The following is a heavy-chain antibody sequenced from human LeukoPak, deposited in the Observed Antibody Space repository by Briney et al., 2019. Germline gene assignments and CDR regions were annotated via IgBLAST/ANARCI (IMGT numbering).Heavy chain of an antibody. CDR2: IYYSGST. CDR1: GGSTSSYY. D-gene: IGHD5-24*01. CDR3: ARDQAGRATGYYGMDV. Sequence: SETLSLTCTVSGGSTSSYYWSWIRQPPGKGLEWIGYIYYSGSTNYNLSLKSRVTISVDTSKDQFSLKLSSVTAADTAVYYCARDQAGRATGYYGMDVWGQGTTVTVSS. J-gene: IGHJ6*02. V-gene: IGHV4-59*01.